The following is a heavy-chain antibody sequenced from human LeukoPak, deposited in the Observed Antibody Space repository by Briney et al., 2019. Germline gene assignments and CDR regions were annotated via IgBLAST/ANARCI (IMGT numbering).Heavy chain of an antibody. D-gene: IGHD1-26*01. CDR2: ISAYNGNT. V-gene: IGHV1-18*01. CDR3: ARGISGSYYVVAFDI. CDR1: GYTFTSYG. Sequence: GASVKVSCKASGYTFTSYGISWVRQAPGQGLEWMGWISAYNGNTNYAQKLQGRVTMTTDTSTSTAYMQLRRLRSDDTAVYYCARGISGSYYVVAFDIWGQGTMVTVSS. J-gene: IGHJ3*02.